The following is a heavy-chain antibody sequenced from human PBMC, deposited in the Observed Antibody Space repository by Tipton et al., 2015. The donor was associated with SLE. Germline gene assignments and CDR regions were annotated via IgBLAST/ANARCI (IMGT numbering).Heavy chain of an antibody. CDR3: ARRAAAGLRH. V-gene: IGHV4-34*01. D-gene: IGHD6-13*01. CDR1: GASISSYY. CDR2: INHSGST. J-gene: IGHJ1*01. Sequence: TLSLTCTVSGASISSYYWSWIRQPPGKGLEWIGEINHSGSTNYNPSLKSRVTISVDTSKNQFSLKRSSVTAADTAVYYCARRAAAGLRHWGQGTLVTVSS.